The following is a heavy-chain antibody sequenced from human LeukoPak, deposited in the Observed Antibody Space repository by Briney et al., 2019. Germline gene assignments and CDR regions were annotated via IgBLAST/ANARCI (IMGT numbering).Heavy chain of an antibody. CDR3: TKDTFGSKDY. J-gene: IGHJ4*02. Sequence: GGSLRLSCVASGFTLSTYWRHWVRQAPGKGPEGVSRINRDGSRTSYEDSVKGRFTISRYNAKNTLYLQMKRLRADDTAVYYCTKDTFGSKDYWGQGTLVTVSS. V-gene: IGHV3-74*01. CDR1: GFTLSTYW. CDR2: INRDGSRT. D-gene: IGHD3-10*01.